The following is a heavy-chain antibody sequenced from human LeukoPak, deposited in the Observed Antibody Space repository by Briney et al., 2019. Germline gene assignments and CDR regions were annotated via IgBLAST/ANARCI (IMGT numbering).Heavy chain of an antibody. J-gene: IGHJ6*03. V-gene: IGHV1-18*01. D-gene: IGHD3-3*01. CDR2: ISAYNGNT. CDR3: ARRFGVVTYIPYYYYYMDV. CDR1: GYTFTSYG. Sequence: ASVKVSCKASGYTFTSYGISWVRQAPGQGLEWMEWISAYNGNTNYAQKLQGRVTMTTDTSTSTAYMELRSLRSDDTAVYYCARRFGVVTYIPYYYYYMDVWGKGTTVTVSS.